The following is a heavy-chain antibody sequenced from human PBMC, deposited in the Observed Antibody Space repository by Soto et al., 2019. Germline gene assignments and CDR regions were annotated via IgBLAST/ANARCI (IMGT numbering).Heavy chain of an antibody. V-gene: IGHV3-33*01. D-gene: IGHD6-19*01. CDR1: GFTFSSYG. CDR2: IWYDGSNK. Sequence: GGSLRLSCAASGFTFSSYGMHWVRQAPGKGLEWVAVIWYDGSNKYYADSVKGRFTISRDNSKNTLYLQMNSLRAEDTAVYYCARAPGKQWLVYYYYYGMDVWGQGTTVTVSS. CDR3: ARAPGKQWLVYYYYYGMDV. J-gene: IGHJ6*02.